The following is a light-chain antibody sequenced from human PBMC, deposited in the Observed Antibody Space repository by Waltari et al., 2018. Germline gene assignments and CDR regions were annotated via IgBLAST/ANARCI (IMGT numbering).Light chain of an antibody. CDR1: SPNIDINT. CDR2: NNN. Sequence: QSVLTQPPSASGTPGQRVTISGSGSSPNIDINTVIWYQQFPGTAPNLFIYNNNHRPSGVPDRFSGSKSGTSASLAISGLQSEDEADYYCAAWDDSLNGVVFGGGTKLTVL. CDR3: AAWDDSLNGVV. V-gene: IGLV1-44*01. J-gene: IGLJ2*01.